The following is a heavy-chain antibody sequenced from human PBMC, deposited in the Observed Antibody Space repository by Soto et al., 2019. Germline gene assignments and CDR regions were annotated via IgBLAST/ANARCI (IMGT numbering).Heavy chain of an antibody. J-gene: IGHJ5*02. CDR1: GFTFSSYA. CDR3: AKDPVRGVSYVWCDP. CDR2: ISGSGGST. Sequence: EVQLLESGGGLVQPGGSLRLSCAASGFTFSSYAMSWVRQAPGKGLEWVSAISGSGGSTYYADSVKGRFTISSDNSKNTLYLQMNSLRAEDTAVYYCAKDPVRGVSYVWCDPWGQGTLVTVFS. D-gene: IGHD3-10*01. V-gene: IGHV3-23*01.